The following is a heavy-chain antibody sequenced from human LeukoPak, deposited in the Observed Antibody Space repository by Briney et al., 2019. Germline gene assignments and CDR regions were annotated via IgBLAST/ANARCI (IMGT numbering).Heavy chain of an antibody. V-gene: IGHV3-20*04. Sequence: PGGSLRLSCAASGFTFDDYGMSWVRQAPGRGLEWVSGINWNGGSTGYADSVKGRFTISRDNAKNSPYLQMNSLRAEDTALYYCARGRGEWELLGAFDIWGQGTMVTVSS. CDR3: ARGRGEWELLGAFDI. D-gene: IGHD1-26*01. J-gene: IGHJ3*02. CDR2: INWNGGST. CDR1: GFTFDDYG.